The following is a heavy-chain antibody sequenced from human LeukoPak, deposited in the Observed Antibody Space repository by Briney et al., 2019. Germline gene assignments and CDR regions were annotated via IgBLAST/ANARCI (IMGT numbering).Heavy chain of an antibody. J-gene: IGHJ4*02. Sequence: PGGSLRLSCAASGFTFDGYGMYWVRQAPGKDLEWVSGITWNSDDMAYADSVKGRFTISRDNAKNCLYLQMNSRRVEDTALYYCREVTDWRTGFDYWGQGTLVTVSS. V-gene: IGHV3-9*01. D-gene: IGHD3-9*01. CDR1: GFTFDGYG. CDR2: ITWNSDDM. CDR3: REVTDWRTGFDY.